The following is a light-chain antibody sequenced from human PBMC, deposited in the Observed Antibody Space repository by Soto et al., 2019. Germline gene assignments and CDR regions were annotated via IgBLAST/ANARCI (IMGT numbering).Light chain of an antibody. Sequence: IQLTQSPSSPSASVGDRVTITCRASQNIDNYLNWYQQKPGKAPKLLIYATSTLQSGVPSRFSGSGSGTEFTLTISSLQSEDFAVYYCQQYNYWPPKITFGQGTRLEIK. V-gene: IGKV1-39*01. CDR1: QNIDNY. CDR2: ATS. CDR3: QQYNYWPPKIT. J-gene: IGKJ5*01.